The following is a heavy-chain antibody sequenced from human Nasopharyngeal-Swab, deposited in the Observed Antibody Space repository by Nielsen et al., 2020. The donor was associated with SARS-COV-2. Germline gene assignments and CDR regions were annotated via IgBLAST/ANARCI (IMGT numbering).Heavy chain of an antibody. V-gene: IGHV4-34*01. Sequence: SCAVSGESFSGSYWSWIRPPPGKGLEWIGEINHSGSTKSNPSLKSRVTISVDTSKNRFSLKLSSVTAADTAVYYCARGVPLYSSSWFGSWGQGTLVTVSS. CDR3: ARGVPLYSSSWFGS. CDR2: INHSGST. CDR1: GESFSGSY. J-gene: IGHJ5*01. D-gene: IGHD6-13*01.